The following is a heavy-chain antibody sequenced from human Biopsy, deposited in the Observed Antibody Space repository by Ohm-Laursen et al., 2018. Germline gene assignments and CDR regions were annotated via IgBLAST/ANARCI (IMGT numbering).Heavy chain of an antibody. Sequence: ALSLTCNVSGGYINNYYWSWIRQPAGKGLEWIGRIYPGGSTNYNPSLKSRVTMSVDTSKNKFSLRVSSVTAADTAVYYCARDRDRRGWFDPWGQGTLVTVSS. V-gene: IGHV4-4*07. CDR1: GGYINNYY. CDR3: ARDRDRRGWFDP. CDR2: IYPGGST. J-gene: IGHJ5*02. D-gene: IGHD1-14*01.